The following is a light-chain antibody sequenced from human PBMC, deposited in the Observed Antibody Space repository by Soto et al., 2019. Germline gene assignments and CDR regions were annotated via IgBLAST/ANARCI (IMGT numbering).Light chain of an antibody. CDR1: QSISSR. V-gene: IGKV1-5*03. Sequence: DIQMTQSPSTLSASVGDRVTITCRASQSISSRLAWYQQKPGKAPKLLIYKASSLESGVPSRFSGSGSGTEFTLTISSLQADAFATYYCQHYNNARCTFGQGTKLEIK. J-gene: IGKJ2*02. CDR2: KAS. CDR3: QHYNNARCT.